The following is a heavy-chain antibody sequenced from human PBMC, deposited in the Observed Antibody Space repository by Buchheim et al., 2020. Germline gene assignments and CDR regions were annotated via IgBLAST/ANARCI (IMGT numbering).Heavy chain of an antibody. CDR1: GIGFRDSW. CDR2: MKSRNDGGTI. J-gene: IGHJ4*02. V-gene: IGHV3-15*01. CDR3: TTDPRF. Sequence: EVQLVESGGGSVQPGESLRLSCVVSGIGFRDSWVSWVRQAPGKGLEWVARMKSRNDGGTIDYIAPVKGRFTIARDESKNTVYLQMNSLQTDDTGVYYCTTDPRFWGQGTL.